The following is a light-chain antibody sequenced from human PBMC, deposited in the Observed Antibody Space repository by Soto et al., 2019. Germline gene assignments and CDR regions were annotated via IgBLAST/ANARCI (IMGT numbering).Light chain of an antibody. CDR2: AAS. CDR3: QQSISTPPT. Sequence: DIQMTQSPSSLSAFVGGGITSTSRASQSISDNLNWYQHKPGTAPNLLIYAASSLQSGVPSRFSGSGPGTDFTLTISSLQPEDFVTYYCQQSISTPPTFGGGTKVDIK. CDR1: QSISDN. J-gene: IGKJ4*01. V-gene: IGKV1-39*01.